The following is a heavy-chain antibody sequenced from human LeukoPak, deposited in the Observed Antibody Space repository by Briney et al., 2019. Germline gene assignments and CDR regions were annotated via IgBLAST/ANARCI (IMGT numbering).Heavy chain of an antibody. CDR2: IYTSGST. CDR3: ARPKDYGDSYFDY. D-gene: IGHD4-17*01. Sequence: SETLSLTCTVSGGSISSGSYYWSWIRQPAGKGLEWIGRIYTSGSTNYNPSLKSRVTISVDTSKNQFSLKLSSVTAADTAVYYCARPKDYGDSYFDYWGQGTLVTVSS. J-gene: IGHJ4*02. V-gene: IGHV4-61*02. CDR1: GGSISSGSYY.